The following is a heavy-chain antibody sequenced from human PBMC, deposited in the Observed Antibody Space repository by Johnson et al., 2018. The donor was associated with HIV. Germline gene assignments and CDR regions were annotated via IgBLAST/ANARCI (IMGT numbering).Heavy chain of an antibody. J-gene: IGHJ3*02. D-gene: IGHD6-13*01. CDR2: MNGDGKST. CDR1: GFTFSNYW. CDR3: AREQELIGERAFDI. Sequence: EVQLLESGGGLVQPGGSLRLSCAASGFTFSNYWMHWVRQAPGKGLVWVSRMNGDGKSTTYADSVKGRFTISRDNAKNTLYLQMNSLRAEDTAVYYCAREQELIGERAFDIWGQGTMVTVSS. V-gene: IGHV3-74*01.